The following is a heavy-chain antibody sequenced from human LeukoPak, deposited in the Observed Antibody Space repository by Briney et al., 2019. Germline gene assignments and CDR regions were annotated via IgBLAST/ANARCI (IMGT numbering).Heavy chain of an antibody. V-gene: IGHV4-59*12. J-gene: IGHJ4*02. CDR2: IYYSGST. Sequence: SETLSLTCTVSGGSNSSYYWSWIRQPPGKGLEWIGYIYYSGSTNYNPSLKSRVTISVDTSKNQFSLKLSSVTAADTVVYYCARDATGILDYWGQGTLVTVSS. CDR1: GGSNSSYY. D-gene: IGHD2-15*01. CDR3: ARDATGILDY.